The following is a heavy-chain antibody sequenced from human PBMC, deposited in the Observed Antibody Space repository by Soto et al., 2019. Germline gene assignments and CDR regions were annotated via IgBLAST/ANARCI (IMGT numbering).Heavy chain of an antibody. CDR2: MYYSGST. CDR3: ARGYRPSGYSSSWVFDY. CDR1: GGSINSGGYY. V-gene: IGHV4-31*03. J-gene: IGHJ4*02. D-gene: IGHD6-13*01. Sequence: QVQLRESGPGLVKPSQTLSLTCTVSGGSINSGGYYWNWIRQHPGKGLEWIGYMYYSGSTYYNPSLRSRVIIAADTSENHFSLKLSSVTAADTAVYFWARGYRPSGYSSSWVFDYWGQGTLVNVSS.